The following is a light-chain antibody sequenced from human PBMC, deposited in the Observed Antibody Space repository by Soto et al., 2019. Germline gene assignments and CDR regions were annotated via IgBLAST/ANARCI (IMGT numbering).Light chain of an antibody. CDR2: DVS. Sequence: QSALTQPPSASGSLGQSVTLSCTVTSSDVGGYNYVYWYQQHPGKAPKHMIYDVSKRPSGVPDRFSGSKSGNAASLIVSGRQAEEEAAYYCSSYAGTNTVVFGGGTKLTVL. J-gene: IGLJ2*01. V-gene: IGLV2-8*01. CDR3: SSYAGTNTVV. CDR1: SSDVGGYNY.